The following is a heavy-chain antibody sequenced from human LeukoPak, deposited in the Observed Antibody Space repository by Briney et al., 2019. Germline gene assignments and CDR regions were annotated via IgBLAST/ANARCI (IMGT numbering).Heavy chain of an antibody. CDR2: INPYNGNT. Sequence: AASVKVSCKASGYTFSSYGITWVRHAPGQGLEWMGWINPYNGNTNYAQKLQGRVTMTTDTSTSTAYMDLRSLRSDDTAVYYCARERSGWFFSNWGQGTLVTVSS. V-gene: IGHV1-18*01. CDR1: GYTFSSYG. J-gene: IGHJ4*02. D-gene: IGHD6-19*01. CDR3: ARERSGWFFSN.